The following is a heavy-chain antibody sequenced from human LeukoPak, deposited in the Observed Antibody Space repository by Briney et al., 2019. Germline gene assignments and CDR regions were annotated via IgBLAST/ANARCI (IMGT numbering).Heavy chain of an antibody. Sequence: ASVKVSCKASGYTFTSYGINWVRQAPGQGLEWMGWISGYNGNTNYAQKLQGRVTMTTDTSTRTAYMELRSLRSDDTAMYYCARHRLPRVYYDSSGYYHDASDIWGQGTMVTVSS. J-gene: IGHJ3*02. D-gene: IGHD3-22*01. V-gene: IGHV1-18*01. CDR3: ARHRLPRVYYDSSGYYHDASDI. CDR1: GYTFTSYG. CDR2: ISGYNGNT.